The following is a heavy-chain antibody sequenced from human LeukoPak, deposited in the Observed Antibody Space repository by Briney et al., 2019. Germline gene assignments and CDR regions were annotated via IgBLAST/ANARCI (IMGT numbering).Heavy chain of an antibody. V-gene: IGHV3-23*01. CDR2: ISRSGGST. Sequence: PGGSLRLSCAASGFTFSSYAMSWVRLAPGKELEWVSLISRSGGSTYYADSVKGRFTISRDNSKNTLYLQMNSLRVEDTAVYYWAKAEGNNPPYDYWGQGTLVTVSS. CDR3: AKAEGNNPPYDY. D-gene: IGHD1-14*01. J-gene: IGHJ4*02. CDR1: GFTFSSYA.